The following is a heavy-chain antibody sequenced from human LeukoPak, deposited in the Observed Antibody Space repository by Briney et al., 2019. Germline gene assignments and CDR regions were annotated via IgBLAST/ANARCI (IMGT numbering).Heavy chain of an antibody. CDR2: IYYVGNT. Sequence: SETLSLTCTVSGDSIRNTNHYWGWIRQPPGKGLEWIGTIYYVGNTYYTPSLKSRVTMSVDTTKNQFSLKLNSVTAADTAVYYCARSGDSHVYYFDYWGQGTPVTVSS. V-gene: IGHV4-39*07. J-gene: IGHJ4*02. CDR1: GDSIRNTNHY. D-gene: IGHD1-26*01. CDR3: ARSGDSHVYYFDY.